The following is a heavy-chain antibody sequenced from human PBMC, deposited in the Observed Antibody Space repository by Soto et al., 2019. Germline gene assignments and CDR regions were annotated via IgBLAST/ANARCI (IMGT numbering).Heavy chain of an antibody. Sequence: QVQLHQWGAGLLKPSETLSLTCGVSGGPLSDYNWNWIRQSPGKGPEWIGEINHKGDTNHSPSLKSLETLSVETPKSQFSLKLSSMAAADTAVYYCATNTKFIFEYWGQGALVTVS. CDR3: ATNTKFIFEY. V-gene: IGHV4-34*01. CDR2: INHKGDT. J-gene: IGHJ4*02. D-gene: IGHD2-21*01. CDR1: GGPLSDYN.